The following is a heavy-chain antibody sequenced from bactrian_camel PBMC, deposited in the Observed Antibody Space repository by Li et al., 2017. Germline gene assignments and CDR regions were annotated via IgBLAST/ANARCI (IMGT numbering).Heavy chain of an antibody. Sequence: HVQLVESGGGLVQPGGSLRLSCTYSEFSTSCIGWFRQAPGKEREGVAAMYRKGAAIYVDSVKGRFTMSKDNAKNTLYLQMNSLNAEDTGLYYCAAPRTPPPYWGQGTQVTVS. CDR1: EFSTSC. CDR3: AAPRTPPPY. V-gene: IGHV3S53*01. J-gene: IGHJ4*01. CDR2: MYRKGAA.